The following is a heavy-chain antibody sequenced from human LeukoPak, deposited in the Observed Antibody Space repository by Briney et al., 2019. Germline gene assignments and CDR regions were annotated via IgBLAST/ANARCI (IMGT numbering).Heavy chain of an antibody. V-gene: IGHV3-30*18. CDR1: GLTFSSYN. CDR2: ISYDGNHK. CDR3: AKGYDYRSGAGSFDY. Sequence: GGSLRLSCAASGLTFSSYNMHWVRQAPAKGLQWVAVISYDGNHKYYADSVKGRFTISRDNSKNTLYLQMNGLRADDTAVYYCAKGYDYRSGAGSFDYWGQGTLVTVSS. J-gene: IGHJ4*02. D-gene: IGHD3-10*01.